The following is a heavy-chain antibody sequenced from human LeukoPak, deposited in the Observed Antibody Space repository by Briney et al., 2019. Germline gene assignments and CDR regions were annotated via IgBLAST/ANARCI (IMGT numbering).Heavy chain of an antibody. CDR1: GGTFSNYA. V-gene: IGHV1-69*06. D-gene: IGHD5-24*01. J-gene: IGHJ4*02. CDR2: IIPIFGTA. Sequence: SVKVSCKASGGTFSNYAISWVRQAPGQGLEWMGGIIPIFGTANYAQKFRGRVTITADKSTRTAYMELSSLRSEDTAVYYCARAAEMATIFDWGQGTLVTVSS. CDR3: ARAAEMATIFD.